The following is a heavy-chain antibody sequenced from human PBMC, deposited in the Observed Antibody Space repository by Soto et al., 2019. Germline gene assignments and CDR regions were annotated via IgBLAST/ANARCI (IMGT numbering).Heavy chain of an antibody. V-gene: IGHV3-7*01. CDR2: IKQDGSEK. CDR3: AIGRVALSSLGY. J-gene: IGHJ4*02. D-gene: IGHD3-10*01. CDR1: GFTFSSYW. Sequence: SLRLSCAASGFTFSSYWMSWVRQAPGKGLEWVANIKQDGSEKYYVDSVKGRFTISRDNAKNSLYLQMNSLRAEDTPVYYCAIGRVALSSLGYWGPGTLVTGSS.